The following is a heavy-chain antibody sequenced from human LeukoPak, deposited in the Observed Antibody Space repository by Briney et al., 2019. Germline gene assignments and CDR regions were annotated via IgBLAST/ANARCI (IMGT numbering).Heavy chain of an antibody. J-gene: IGHJ4*02. V-gene: IGHV4-34*01. CDR2: INHSGST. Sequence: PETLSLTCAVYGGSFSGYYWSWIRQPPGKGLEWIGEINHSGSTNYNPSLKSRVTISVDTSKNQFSLKLSSVTAADTAVYYCARGNTMIVVVTRGYYFDYWGQGTLVTVSS. CDR1: GGSFSGYY. CDR3: ARGNTMIVVVTRGYYFDY. D-gene: IGHD3-22*01.